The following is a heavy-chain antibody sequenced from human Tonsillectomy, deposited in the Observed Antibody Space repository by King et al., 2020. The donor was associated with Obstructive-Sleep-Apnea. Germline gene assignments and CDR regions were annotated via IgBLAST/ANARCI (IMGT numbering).Heavy chain of an antibody. Sequence: VQLQESGPGLVKPSQTLSLTCTVSGGSISSGGYYWSWIRQHPGKGLEWIGYIYYSGSTYYNPSLKSRVTISVDTSKNQFSLKLSSVTAADTAVYYCAGVNRRFGELSGRHFDYWGQGTLVTVSS. CDR3: AGVNRRFGELSGRHFDY. D-gene: IGHD3-10*01. CDR1: GGSISSGGYY. CDR2: IYYSGST. V-gene: IGHV4-31*03. J-gene: IGHJ4*02.